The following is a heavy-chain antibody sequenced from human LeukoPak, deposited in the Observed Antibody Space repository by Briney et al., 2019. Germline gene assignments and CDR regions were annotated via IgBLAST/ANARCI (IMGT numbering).Heavy chain of an antibody. D-gene: IGHD2-15*01. Sequence: GASVKVSCEASGYTFTGYHIHWVRQAPGQGLEWMGWINPNSGGTNYAQKFQGRVTMTRDTSISTAYIELNRLRSDDTAVYYCARGYCTGDICSGAWFDPWGRGTLVTVSS. V-gene: IGHV1-2*02. CDR3: ARGYCTGDICSGAWFDP. J-gene: IGHJ5*02. CDR2: INPNSGGT. CDR1: GYTFTGYH.